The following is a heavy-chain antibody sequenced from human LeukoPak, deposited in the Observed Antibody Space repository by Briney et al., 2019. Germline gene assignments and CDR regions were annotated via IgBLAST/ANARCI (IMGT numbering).Heavy chain of an antibody. V-gene: IGHV1-2*02. Sequence: EASVKVSCKASGYTFTGYYMHWVRQAPGQGLEWMGWINPNSGGTNYAQKFQGRVTMTRDTSISTDYMELSRLRSDDTAVYYCARGAYYYDSSGYYNWFDPWGQGTLVTVSS. CDR1: GYTFTGYY. CDR2: INPNSGGT. CDR3: ARGAYYYDSSGYYNWFDP. J-gene: IGHJ5*02. D-gene: IGHD3-22*01.